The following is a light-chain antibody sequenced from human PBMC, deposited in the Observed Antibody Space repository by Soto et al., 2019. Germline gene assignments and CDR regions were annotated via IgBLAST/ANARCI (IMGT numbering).Light chain of an antibody. J-gene: IGKJ1*01. CDR1: QSIAFY. Sequence: DIQMTQSPVSLSASVGDRATITCRASQSIAFYLNLYQQTPGRAPKSLIYAASTLQSGVPLRFSGSGSGTEFTLTISSLQPEDFATYYCQQTYGFPQTFGPGTKVDIK. CDR3: QQTYGFPQT. CDR2: AAS. V-gene: IGKV1-39*01.